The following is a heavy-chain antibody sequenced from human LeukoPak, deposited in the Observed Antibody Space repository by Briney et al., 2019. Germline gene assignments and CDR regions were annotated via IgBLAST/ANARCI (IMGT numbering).Heavy chain of an antibody. CDR1: GFTFSSYS. D-gene: IGHD4-17*01. CDR3: ARDRDYGDYAAPDDAFDI. J-gene: IGHJ3*02. CDR2: ISSSSSYI. Sequence: GGSLRLSCAASGFTFSSYSMNWVRQAPGKGLEWVSSISSSSSYIHYADSVKGRFTISRDNAKNSLYLQMHSLRAEDTAVYYCARDRDYGDYAAPDDAFDIWGQGTMVTVSS. V-gene: IGHV3-21*01.